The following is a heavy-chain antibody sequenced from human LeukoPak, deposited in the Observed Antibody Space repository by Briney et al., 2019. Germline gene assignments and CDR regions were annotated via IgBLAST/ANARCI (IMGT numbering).Heavy chain of an antibody. Sequence: GGSLRLSCAASGFTFGSYVMSWVRQAPGKGLEWVSTISGSGGSTYYTDSVKGRFTISRDNSQNTLYLQMNSLRAEDTALYYCAKRIDANYYDSSGGQGTLVTVSS. V-gene: IGHV3-23*01. CDR1: GFTFGSYV. CDR3: AKRIDANYYDSS. D-gene: IGHD3-22*01. J-gene: IGHJ4*02. CDR2: ISGSGGST.